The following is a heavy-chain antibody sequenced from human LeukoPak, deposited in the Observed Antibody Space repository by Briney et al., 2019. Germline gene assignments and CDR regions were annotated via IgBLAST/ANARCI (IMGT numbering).Heavy chain of an antibody. CDR3: ARDEIVVVPAATDYYYYYMDV. V-gene: IGHV4-4*07. J-gene: IGHJ6*03. Sequence: SETLSLTCTVSGGSISGYYWSWIRQPAGKGLEWIGRIYTSGSTNYNPSLKSRVTISVDTSKNQFSLKLSSVTAADTAVYYCARDEIVVVPAATDYYYYYMDVWGKGTTVTVSS. D-gene: IGHD2-2*01. CDR2: IYTSGST. CDR1: GGSISGYY.